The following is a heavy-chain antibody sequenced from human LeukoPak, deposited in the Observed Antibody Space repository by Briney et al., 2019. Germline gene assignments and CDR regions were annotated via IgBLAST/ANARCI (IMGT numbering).Heavy chain of an antibody. Sequence: GRSLRLSCAASGFTFSSYGMHWVRQAPGKGLEWVAVISYDGSNKYYADSVKGRFTISRDNAKNSLYLQMNSLRAEDTAVYYCARNNNFYYYDSSGYYYYYMDVWGKGTTVTVSS. D-gene: IGHD3-22*01. CDR3: ARNNNFYYYDSSGYYYYYMDV. J-gene: IGHJ6*03. CDR2: ISYDGSNK. CDR1: GFTFSSYG. V-gene: IGHV3-30*03.